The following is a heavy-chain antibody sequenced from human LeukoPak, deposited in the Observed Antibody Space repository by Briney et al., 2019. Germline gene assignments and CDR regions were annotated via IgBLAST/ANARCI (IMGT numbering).Heavy chain of an antibody. CDR3: AKHLSAMASFDH. J-gene: IGHJ4*02. D-gene: IGHD5-18*01. CDR2: ITASGSTT. V-gene: IGHV3-23*01. Sequence: PGGSLRLSCAPTGFTFRSYVMTWVRQAPGKGLEWVSSITASGSTTYYADSVKGRFTISRGNSKNILYLQMNSLRAEDTAVYYCAKHLSAMASFDHWGQGTLVTVSS. CDR1: GFTFRSYV.